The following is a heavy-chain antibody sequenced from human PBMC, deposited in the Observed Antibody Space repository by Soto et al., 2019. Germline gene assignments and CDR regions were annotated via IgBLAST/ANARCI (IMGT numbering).Heavy chain of an antibody. CDR1: GFIFSRNA. D-gene: IGHD3-10*01. V-gene: IGHV3-23*01. Sequence: EVQLLESGGGLVQPGGSLRLSCAASGFIFSRNAMTWVRQAPGKGLEWVSAITGGGFSTYYTDSVKGRVTISRDNSKNTLYLRMNRLRADDTAVYFCAKGGVRGVQMDVWGQGTTVTVSS. CDR2: ITGGGFST. J-gene: IGHJ6*02. CDR3: AKGGVRGVQMDV.